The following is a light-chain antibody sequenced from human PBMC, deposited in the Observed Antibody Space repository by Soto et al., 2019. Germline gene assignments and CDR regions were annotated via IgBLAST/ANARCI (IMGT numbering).Light chain of an antibody. Sequence: DIQMTQSPSTLSGSVGDRVTITCRASQTISSWLAWYQHKPGKAPKLLIYAASSLQSGVPSRFSGSGSGTHFTLTISSLQPEDFATYFCQQASRFPLTFCGGNKVEIK. CDR1: QTISSW. CDR2: AAS. J-gene: IGKJ4*01. V-gene: IGKV1-12*01. CDR3: QQASRFPLT.